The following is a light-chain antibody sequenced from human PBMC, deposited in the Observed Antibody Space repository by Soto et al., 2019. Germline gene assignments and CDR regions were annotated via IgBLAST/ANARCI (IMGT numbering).Light chain of an antibody. CDR2: DTS. CDR3: QQRSDWPWT. Sequence: EIVLTQSPATLSLSPGERATLSCRASPGVSSYLAWYQQKPGQAPRLLLYDTSNRATGLPARFSGSGSGTAFTLTISSLEPEDFAVYYCQQRSDWPWTFGQGTKVEIK. CDR1: PGVSSY. V-gene: IGKV3-11*01. J-gene: IGKJ1*01.